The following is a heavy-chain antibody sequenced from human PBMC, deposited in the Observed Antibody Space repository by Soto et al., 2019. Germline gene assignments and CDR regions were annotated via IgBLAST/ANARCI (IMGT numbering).Heavy chain of an antibody. CDR1: GGSFSGYY. D-gene: IGHD1-26*01. Sequence: PSETLSLTCAVYGGSFSGYYWSWIRQPPGKGLEWIGEINHSGSTNYNPSLKSRVTISVDTSKNQFSLKLSSVTAADTAVYYCARDRRGATGWYFDLWGRGTLVTVSS. J-gene: IGHJ2*01. CDR2: INHSGST. CDR3: ARDRRGATGWYFDL. V-gene: IGHV4-34*01.